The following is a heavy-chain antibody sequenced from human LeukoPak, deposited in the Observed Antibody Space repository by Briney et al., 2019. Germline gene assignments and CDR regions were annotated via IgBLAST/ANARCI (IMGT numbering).Heavy chain of an antibody. V-gene: IGHV4-59*01. Sequence: SETLSLTCTVSGGSISSYYWSWIRQPPGKGLEWIGYIYYSGSTNYNPSLKSRVTISVDTSKNQFSLKLSSVTAADTAVYYCARGYCRGGSCYYGMDVWGQGTTVTVSS. CDR1: GGSISSYY. CDR2: IYYSGST. D-gene: IGHD2-15*01. J-gene: IGHJ6*02. CDR3: ARGYCRGGSCYYGMDV.